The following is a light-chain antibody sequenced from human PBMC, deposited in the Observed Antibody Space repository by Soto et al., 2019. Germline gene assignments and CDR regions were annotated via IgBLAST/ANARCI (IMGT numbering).Light chain of an antibody. CDR2: DVS. V-gene: IGLV2-11*01. Sequence: QSALTQPRSVSGSPGQSVTISCTGTSSDVGGYNYVSWYQQHPGKAPKLMIYDVSKRPSGVPDRFSGSKSGNTASLTISGLQDEDEAAYYCCSYAGSYTYVFGTGTKVTVL. J-gene: IGLJ1*01. CDR1: SSDVGGYNY. CDR3: CSYAGSYTYV.